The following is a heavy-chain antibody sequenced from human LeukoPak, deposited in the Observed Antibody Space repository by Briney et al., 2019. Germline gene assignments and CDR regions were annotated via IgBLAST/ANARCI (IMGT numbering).Heavy chain of an antibody. CDR1: GYTFTNYY. CDR2: IGPNTGGT. Sequence: ASVKVSCKTSGYTFTNYYILWVRQAPGQGLEWMGRIGPNTGGTKSAKNFQGRVTMTRDTSISTAYMALSGLRSDDTAVYYCASLYDIVGTTVDYWGQGTLVTVSS. J-gene: IGHJ4*02. V-gene: IGHV1-2*06. CDR3: ASLYDIVGTTVDY. D-gene: IGHD1-26*01.